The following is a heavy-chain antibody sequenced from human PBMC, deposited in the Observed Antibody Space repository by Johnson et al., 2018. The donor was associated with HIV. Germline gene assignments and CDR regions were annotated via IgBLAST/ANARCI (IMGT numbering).Heavy chain of an antibody. V-gene: IGHV3-30*04. CDR2: ISYDGSNK. D-gene: IGHD1-26*01. J-gene: IGHJ3*02. CDR1: GFTFSSYA. Sequence: VQLVESGGGVVQPGRSLRLSCAAYGFTFSSYAMHWVRQAPGKGLEWVAVISYDGSNKYYADSVKGRFTISRDNSKNTLYLQMNSLRAEDTAVYYCARSLGVVGAIGKGAFDIWGQGTMVTVSS. CDR3: ARSLGVVGAIGKGAFDI.